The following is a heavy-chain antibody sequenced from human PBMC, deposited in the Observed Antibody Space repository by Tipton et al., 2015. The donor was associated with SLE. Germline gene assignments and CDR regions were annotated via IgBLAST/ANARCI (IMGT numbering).Heavy chain of an antibody. CDR3: ARLFPGVDDSLY. CDR1: GYSFSSYW. CDR2: IYPGDSDT. Sequence: QLVQSGPEVKEPGESLKISCKASGYSFSSYWIGWVRQMPGKGLEWMGIIYPGDSDTRYNPSFQGQVTISADKSISAAYLQWSSLKASDTAMYYCARLFPGVDDSLYCGQGTLVTVSS. J-gene: IGHJ4*02. V-gene: IGHV5-51*03. D-gene: IGHD5-12*01.